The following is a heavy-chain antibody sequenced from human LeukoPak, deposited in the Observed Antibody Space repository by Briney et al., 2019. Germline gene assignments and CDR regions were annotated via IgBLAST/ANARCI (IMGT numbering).Heavy chain of an antibody. Sequence: GASVKVSCKASGYTFTSYYMHWVRQAPGQGLEWMGWINPNSGGTNYAQKFQGRVTMTRDTSISTAYMELSRLRSDDTAVYYCARDVLLWFGDHSDYWGQGTLVTVSS. D-gene: IGHD3-10*01. CDR3: ARDVLLWFGDHSDY. V-gene: IGHV1-2*02. CDR2: INPNSGGT. CDR1: GYTFTSYY. J-gene: IGHJ4*02.